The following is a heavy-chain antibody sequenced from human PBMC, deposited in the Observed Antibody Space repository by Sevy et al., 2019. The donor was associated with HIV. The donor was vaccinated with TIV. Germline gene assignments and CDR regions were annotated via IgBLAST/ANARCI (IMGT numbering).Heavy chain of an antibody. D-gene: IGHD3-10*01. CDR1: GFSFFNAW. CDR3: ATERWGFFDSITRYLHPYFDS. V-gene: IGHV3-15*01. CDR2: IRSETDGGTT. J-gene: IGHJ4*02. Sequence: GGSLRLSCSASGFSFFNAWMSWVRQAPGKGLEWIGRIRSETDGGTTEYTASVKGRFSISRDDSKDTLYLRMNSLKTEDTAVYYCATERWGFFDSITRYLHPYFDSWGRGTLVTVSS.